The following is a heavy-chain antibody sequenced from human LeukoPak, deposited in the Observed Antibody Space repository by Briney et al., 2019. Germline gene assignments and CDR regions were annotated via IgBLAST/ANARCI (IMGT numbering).Heavy chain of an antibody. J-gene: IGHJ3*02. CDR3: ARGAIVVVPAASLWAFDI. D-gene: IGHD2-2*01. CDR1: GGSISSYY. CDR2: IYYSGST. Sequence: PSETLSLTCTVSGGSISSYYWSWIRQPPGKGLEWIGYIYYSGSTNYNPSLKSRVTISVDTSKNQFSLKLSSVTAADTAVYYCARGAIVVVPAASLWAFDIWGQGTMVTVSS. V-gene: IGHV4-59*01.